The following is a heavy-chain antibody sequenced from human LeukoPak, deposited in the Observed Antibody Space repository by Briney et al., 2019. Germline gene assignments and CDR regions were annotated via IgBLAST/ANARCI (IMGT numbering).Heavy chain of an antibody. V-gene: IGHV4-34*01. CDR3: ARGRGYYDSSGYLSDY. Sequence: SETLSLTCAVYGGSFSGYYWSWIRQPPGKGLEWIGEINHSGSTNYNPSLKSRVTISVDTSKNQFSLKLSSVTAADTAVYYCARGRGYYDSSGYLSDYWGQGTLVTVSS. CDR1: GGSFSGYY. J-gene: IGHJ4*02. CDR2: INHSGST. D-gene: IGHD3-22*01.